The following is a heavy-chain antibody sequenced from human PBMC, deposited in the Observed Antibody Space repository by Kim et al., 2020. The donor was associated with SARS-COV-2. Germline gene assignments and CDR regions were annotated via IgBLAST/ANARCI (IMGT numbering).Heavy chain of an antibody. CDR1: GGSISSSSYY. D-gene: IGHD3-22*01. CDR2: IYYSGST. CDR3: AGNYYDSSGYYSDY. J-gene: IGHJ4*02. V-gene: IGHV4-39*01. Sequence: SETLSLTCTVSGGSISSSSYYWGWIRQPPGKGLEWIGSIYYSGSTYYNPSLKSRVTISVDTSKNQFSLKLSSVTAADTAVYYCAGNYYDSSGYYSDYWGQGTLVTVSS.